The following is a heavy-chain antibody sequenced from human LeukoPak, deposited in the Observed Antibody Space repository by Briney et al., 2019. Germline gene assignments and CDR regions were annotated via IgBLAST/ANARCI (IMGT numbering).Heavy chain of an antibody. CDR3: ARTIAAAGTVFDY. CDR2: IYYSGST. D-gene: IGHD6-13*01. J-gene: IGHJ4*02. V-gene: IGHV4-59*01. CDR1: GGSISSYY. Sequence: SETLSLTCTVSGGSISSYYWSWIRQPPGKGLEWIGYIYYSGSTNYNRSLKSRVSISVDTSKNQFSLKLSSVTAADTAVYYCARTIAAAGTVFDYWGQGTLVTVSS.